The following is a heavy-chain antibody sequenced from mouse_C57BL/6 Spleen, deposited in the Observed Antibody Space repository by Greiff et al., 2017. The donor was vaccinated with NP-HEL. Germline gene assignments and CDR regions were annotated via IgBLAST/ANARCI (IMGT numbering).Heavy chain of an antibody. CDR1: GFTFSDYY. D-gene: IGHD2-2*01. V-gene: IGHV5-16*01. CDR2: INYDGSST. Sequence: EVKLVESEGGLVQPGSSMKLSCTASGFTFSDYYMAWVRQVPEKGLEWVANINYDGSSTYYLDSLKSRFIISRDNAKNILYLQMSSLKSEDTATYYCARERGYGYDALGYFDVWGTGTTVTVSS. CDR3: ARERGYGYDALGYFDV. J-gene: IGHJ1*03.